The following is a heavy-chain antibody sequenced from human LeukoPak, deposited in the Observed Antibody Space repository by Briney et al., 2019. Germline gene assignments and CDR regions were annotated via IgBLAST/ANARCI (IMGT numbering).Heavy chain of an antibody. V-gene: IGHV3-53*01. CDR2: IYSGGGT. J-gene: IGHJ6*02. CDR1: GLTVSSSH. Sequence: PGGSLRLSCAVSGLTVSSSHMSWVRQAPGKGLEWVSVIYSGGGTYYAASVKGRFTISRDNSKNTVYLQMNSLRDEDTAVYYCATRSFYYGMDVWGQGTTVTVSS. CDR3: ATRSFYYGMDV.